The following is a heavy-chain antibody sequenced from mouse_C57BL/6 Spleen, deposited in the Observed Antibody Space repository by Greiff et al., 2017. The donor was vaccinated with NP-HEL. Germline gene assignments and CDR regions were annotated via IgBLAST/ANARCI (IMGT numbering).Heavy chain of an antibody. D-gene: IGHD2-1*01. CDR2: ISNGGGST. CDR3: ARAAYGNYVDY. V-gene: IGHV5-12*01. J-gene: IGHJ2*01. Sequence: EVMLVESGGGLVQPGGSLKLSCAASGFTFSDYYMYWVRQTPEKRLEWVAYISNGGGSTYYPGTVKGRFTFSRDNATHTLSLQMSRLQSEDSAMYYCARAAYGNYVDYWGKGTTLTVSS. CDR1: GFTFSDYY.